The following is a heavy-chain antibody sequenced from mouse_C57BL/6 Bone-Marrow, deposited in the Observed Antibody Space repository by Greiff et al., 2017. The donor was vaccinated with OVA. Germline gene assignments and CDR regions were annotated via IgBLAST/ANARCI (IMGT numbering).Heavy chain of an antibody. J-gene: IGHJ4*01. CDR3: ARSNWDVDYAMDD. D-gene: IGHD4-1*01. CDR1: GYTFTSYW. V-gene: IGHV1-64*01. CDR2: IHPNSGST. Sequence: VQLQQPGAELVKPGASVKLSCKASGYTFTSYWMHWVKQRPGQGLEWIGMIHPNSGSTNYNEKFKSKATLTVDKSSSTAYMQRSSLTSEDSAVYYCARSNWDVDYAMDDWGQGTSVTVSS.